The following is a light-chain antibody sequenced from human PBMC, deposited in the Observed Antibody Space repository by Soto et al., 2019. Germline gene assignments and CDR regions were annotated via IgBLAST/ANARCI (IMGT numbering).Light chain of an antibody. CDR1: QSVTSNS. V-gene: IGKV3-20*01. CDR3: QQYGSSPRLT. Sequence: EIVLTQSPGTLSLSPGERATLSCRASQSVTSNSLAWYQQKPGQPPRLLIFGASRRATGITDRFSGSGSGTDFTLTISRLEPEDFAVYYCQQYGSSPRLTFGGGTKVEIK. CDR2: GAS. J-gene: IGKJ4*01.